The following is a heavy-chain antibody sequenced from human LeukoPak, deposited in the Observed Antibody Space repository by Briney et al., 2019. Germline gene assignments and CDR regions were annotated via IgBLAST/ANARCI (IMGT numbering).Heavy chain of an antibody. J-gene: IGHJ4*02. D-gene: IGHD3-16*02. V-gene: IGHV3-23*01. CDR3: AKRVITFGGVIVHNYFHY. CDR1: GFTFSSYA. Sequence: GGSLRLSCTASGFTFSSYAMSWVRQAPGKGLEWVSAISGSGGSTYYADSVKGRFTISRDNSKNTLYLQMNSLRAEDTAVYYCAKRVITFGGVIVHNYFHYWGQGTLVTVSS. CDR2: ISGSGGST.